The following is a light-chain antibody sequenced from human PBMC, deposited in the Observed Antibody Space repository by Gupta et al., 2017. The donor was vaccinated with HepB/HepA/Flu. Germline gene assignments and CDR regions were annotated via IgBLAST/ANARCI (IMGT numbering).Light chain of an antibody. CDR2: GNT. Sequence: QSVLTQPPSVSGAPGQRITISCTGTSSNIGAGYDVFWYQQSPGSAPKLLIYGNTNRPSGVPDRFSGSKSGTSASLAIAGLRTEDEAEYYCQSYDTSLNGYVVFGGGTKLTVL. CDR3: QSYDTSLNGYVV. J-gene: IGLJ2*01. CDR1: SSNIGAGYD. V-gene: IGLV1-40*01.